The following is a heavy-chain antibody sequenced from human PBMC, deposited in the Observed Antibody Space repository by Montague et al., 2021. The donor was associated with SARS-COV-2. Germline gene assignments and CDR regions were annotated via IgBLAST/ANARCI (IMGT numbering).Heavy chain of an antibody. CDR3: AKGSRRGYNYGTNNWLDP. V-gene: IGHV3-9*01. CDR2: INWNSGNL. Sequence: SRRFSCADSDFIFDDYAMHWVRQAPGKGLEWVSGINWNSGNLGYADSVKGRFSISRDNSRNSLFLQMNSLRPEDTAVYYCAKGSRRGYNYGTNNWLDPWGQGTLVTVSS. D-gene: IGHD5-18*01. J-gene: IGHJ5*02. CDR1: DFIFDDYA.